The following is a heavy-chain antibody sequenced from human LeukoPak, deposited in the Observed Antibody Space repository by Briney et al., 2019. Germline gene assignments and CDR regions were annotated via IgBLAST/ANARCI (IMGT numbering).Heavy chain of an antibody. Sequence: GGSLRLSCAASGFTFSTYAMHWVRQGPGKGLEWVAVISYDGSNKFYADSVKGRFTISRDNSKNTLYLQMSSLSAKDTAVYYCARTTTPHYYGSGSYALGYWGQGTLVTVPS. CDR2: ISYDGSNK. J-gene: IGHJ4*02. V-gene: IGHV3-30-3*01. CDR3: ARTTTPHYYGSGSYALGY. CDR1: GFTFSTYA. D-gene: IGHD3-10*01.